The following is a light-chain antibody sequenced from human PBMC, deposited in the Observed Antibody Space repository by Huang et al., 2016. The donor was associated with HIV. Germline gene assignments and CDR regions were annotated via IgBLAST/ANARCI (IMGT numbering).Light chain of an antibody. CDR2: GAS. Sequence: IVLTQTPGTLSLSPGERATLSCRARQSVTNSCLAWYQHRPGQAPRLLSYGASSRATGVPDRFSGSGSETDFTLTITRLEPEDFGVYYCQQYSDSPFTFGGGTKVEIK. CDR1: QSVTNSC. CDR3: QQYSDSPFT. V-gene: IGKV3-20*01. J-gene: IGKJ4*01.